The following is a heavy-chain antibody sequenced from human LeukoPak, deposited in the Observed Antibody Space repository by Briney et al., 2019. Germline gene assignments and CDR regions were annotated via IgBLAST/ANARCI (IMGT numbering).Heavy chain of an antibody. CDR2: ISSSSSYI. CDR1: GFTFSSYS. V-gene: IGHV3-21*01. J-gene: IGHJ4*02. CDR3: ARGDYDSSGHFDY. Sequence: GGSLRLSCAASGFTFSSYSRNWVRQAPGKGLEWVSSISSSSSYIYYADSVKGRFTISRDNAKNSLYLQMNSLRAQDTAVYYCARGDYDSSGHFDYWGQGTLVTASS. D-gene: IGHD3-22*01.